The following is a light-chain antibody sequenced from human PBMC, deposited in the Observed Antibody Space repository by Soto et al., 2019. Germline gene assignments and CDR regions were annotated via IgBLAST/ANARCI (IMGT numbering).Light chain of an antibody. V-gene: IGLV2-8*01. CDR2: EVS. J-gene: IGLJ1*01. CDR3: SSYAGSDNYV. Sequence: HSLRTQAPSGSGVPGRGGSISCPGTSSDVGGYNFVSWYQQYPGKAPKLMIYEVSKRPSGVPDRFSGSKSGNTASLTVSGLQAEDEADYYCSSYAGSDNYVFGTGTNVTVL. CDR1: SSDVGGYNF.